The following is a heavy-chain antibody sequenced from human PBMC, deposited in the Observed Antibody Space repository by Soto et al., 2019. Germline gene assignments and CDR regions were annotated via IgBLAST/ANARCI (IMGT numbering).Heavy chain of an antibody. CDR3: ARDAPYGSGSYLGYYYMDV. CDR2: IYYSGST. J-gene: IGHJ6*03. D-gene: IGHD3-10*01. CDR1: GGSISSYY. V-gene: IGHV4-59*01. Sequence: SETLSLTCTVSGGSISSYYWSWIRQPPGKGLEWIGYIYYSGSTNYNPSLKSRVTISVDTSKNQFSLKLSSVTAADTAVYYCARDAPYGSGSYLGYYYMDVWGKGTTVTVSS.